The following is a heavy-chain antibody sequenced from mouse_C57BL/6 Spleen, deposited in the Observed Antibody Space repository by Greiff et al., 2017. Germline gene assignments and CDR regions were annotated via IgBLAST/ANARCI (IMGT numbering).Heavy chain of an antibody. D-gene: IGHD2-1*01. Sequence: QVQLQQPGAELVKPGASVKMSCKASGYTFTSYWITWVKQRPGQGLEWIGDIYPGSGSTNYNEKFKSKATLTVDTSSSTAYRQLNSLTSEDSAVYCCARKIYYGNYFDYWGQGTTLTVSS. CDR1: GYTFTSYW. CDR3: ARKIYYGNYFDY. CDR2: IYPGSGST. J-gene: IGHJ2*01. V-gene: IGHV1-55*01.